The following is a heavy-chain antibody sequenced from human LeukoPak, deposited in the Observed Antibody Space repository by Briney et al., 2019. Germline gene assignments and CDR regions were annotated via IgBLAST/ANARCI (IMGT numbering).Heavy chain of an antibody. Sequence: PSGTLSLTCGVSGGSISNTNWWSWVRQPPGQGLEWIGEISLTGLTHYNPSLESRVTVSLDKSKNKLSLHLTSVTAADTAVYYCSRENGAFSPFGYWGQGTLVTVLS. J-gene: IGHJ4*02. CDR2: ISLTGLT. CDR3: SRENGAFSPFGY. CDR1: GGSISNTNW. V-gene: IGHV4-4*02. D-gene: IGHD2-8*01.